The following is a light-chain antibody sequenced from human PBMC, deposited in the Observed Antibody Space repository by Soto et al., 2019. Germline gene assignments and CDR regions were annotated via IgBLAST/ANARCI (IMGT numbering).Light chain of an antibody. Sequence: IVLTQSAGTRSLSAWEIATLSCRASQSVSSNYVAWFHQKPGQAPRLLIYGASSRATGVPDRFSASGSGTDFTLTISRLEPADFAVYYCQQYGRSPFTFGPGTKVDI. V-gene: IGKV3-20*01. CDR1: QSVSSNY. CDR2: GAS. CDR3: QQYGRSPFT. J-gene: IGKJ3*01.